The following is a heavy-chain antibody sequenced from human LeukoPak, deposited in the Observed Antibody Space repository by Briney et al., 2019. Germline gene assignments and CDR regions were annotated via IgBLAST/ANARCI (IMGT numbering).Heavy chain of an antibody. Sequence: SQTLSLTCAISGDSVSSNSASWNWIRQSPPRGLEWLGRTYYRSIWYSDYAIFVKSRITINADTSKNQFSLQLDSVTPEDTAVYYCARGSDGGYDNWGQRTLVTVSS. CDR2: TYYRSIWYS. CDR3: ARGSDGGYDN. J-gene: IGHJ4*02. CDR1: GDSVSSNSAS. V-gene: IGHV6-1*01. D-gene: IGHD5-18*01.